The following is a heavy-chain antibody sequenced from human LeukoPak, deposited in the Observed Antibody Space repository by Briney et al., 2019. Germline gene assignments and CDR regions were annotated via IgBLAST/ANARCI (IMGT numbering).Heavy chain of an antibody. CDR1: GDSISTTNYY. Sequence: SETLSLTCAVSGDSISTTNYYWGWIRQPPGKGLEWIGIIYYSGITHYNPSLKSRVTISVDTSKNQFSLKLSSVTAADTAVYYCASWTYYYDSSGYRRAHFDYWGQGTLVTVSS. D-gene: IGHD3-22*01. CDR3: ASWTYYYDSSGYRRAHFDY. V-gene: IGHV4-39*07. CDR2: IYYSGIT. J-gene: IGHJ4*02.